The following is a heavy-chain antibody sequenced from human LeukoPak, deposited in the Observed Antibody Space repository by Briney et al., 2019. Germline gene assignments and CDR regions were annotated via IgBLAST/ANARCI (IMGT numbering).Heavy chain of an antibody. CDR1: GGTFISYA. J-gene: IGHJ6*03. CDR2: ISAYNGNR. CDR3: ARIHGSGPYNYYYYYMDV. V-gene: IGHV1-18*01. D-gene: IGHD6-19*01. Sequence: ASVKVSCKASGGTFISYAISWVRQAPGQGREWMGWISAYNGNRNYAQTLQGRVTMTTDTSTSTAYMELRSLRSDDTAVYYCARIHGSGPYNYYYYYMDVWGKGTTVTVSS.